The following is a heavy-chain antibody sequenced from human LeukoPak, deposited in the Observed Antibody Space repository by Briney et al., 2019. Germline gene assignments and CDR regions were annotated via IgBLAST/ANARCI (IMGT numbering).Heavy chain of an antibody. Sequence: GGSLRLSCAASGFTFSDYYMSWIRQAPGKGLEWVSYISSSGSTIYYADSVKGRFTISRDNAKNSLYLQMNSLRAEDTAVYYCARDRLRSSWLNWFDPWGQGTLVTVSS. J-gene: IGHJ5*02. CDR1: GFTFSDYY. D-gene: IGHD6-13*01. V-gene: IGHV3-11*01. CDR3: ARDRLRSSWLNWFDP. CDR2: ISSSGSTI.